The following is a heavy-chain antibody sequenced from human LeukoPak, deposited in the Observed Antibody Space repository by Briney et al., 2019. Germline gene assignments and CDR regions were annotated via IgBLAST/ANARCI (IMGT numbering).Heavy chain of an antibody. CDR1: GGSLSSSSYY. V-gene: IGHV4-39*01. CDR3: ARLGTLWEFDY. Sequence: PSESLSLTCTVSGGSLSSSSYYWGWIRQPPGKGLEWIGSIYYSGSTYYNPSLKSRVTISVDTSKNQFSLKLSSVTAADTAVYYCARLGTLWEFDYWGQGTLVTVSS. CDR2: IYYSGST. J-gene: IGHJ4*02. D-gene: IGHD1-1*01.